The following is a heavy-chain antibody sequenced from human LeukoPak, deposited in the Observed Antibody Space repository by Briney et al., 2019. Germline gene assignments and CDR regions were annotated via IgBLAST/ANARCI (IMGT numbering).Heavy chain of an antibody. J-gene: IGHJ4*02. V-gene: IGHV4-59*01. CDR1: GDSISSYY. CDR2: IYDSGKT. D-gene: IGHD3-16*01. Sequence: MTSETLSLTCTVSGDSISSYYWSWIRQPPGKGLEWIGYIYDSGKTNYNASLISRVTISVDTSKNQFSLKLTSVTPADTAVYYCARGGGTLDYWGQGTLVTVSS. CDR3: ARGGGTLDY.